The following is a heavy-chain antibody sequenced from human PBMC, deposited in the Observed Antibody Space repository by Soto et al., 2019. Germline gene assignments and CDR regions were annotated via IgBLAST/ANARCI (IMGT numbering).Heavy chain of an antibody. CDR1: GFTFNDAW. J-gene: IGHJ6*02. D-gene: IGHD2-15*01. Sequence: GGSLRLSCTASGFTFNDAWMSWVRQAPGKGLEWVGRIRRKTDGGTTDYAAPVKGRFTISRDDSKNTLYLQMNSLKTEDTGVYYCTTDSSGGMDFWGQGTTVPVSS. CDR2: IRRKTDGGTT. CDR3: TTDSSGGMDF. V-gene: IGHV3-15*01.